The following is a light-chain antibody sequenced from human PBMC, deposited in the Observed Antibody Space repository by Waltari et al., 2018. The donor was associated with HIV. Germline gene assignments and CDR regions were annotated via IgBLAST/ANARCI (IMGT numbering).Light chain of an antibody. J-gene: IGKJ3*01. V-gene: IGKV3-15*01. CDR2: GAS. CDR3: QQYNNWPGIT. Sequence: EILMTQSPATLSVSPGERAPLSCRASQSINNNVAWDQQKPGQAPRLLIYGASTGATGVPARFSGSGSGTEFTLTISSLQSEDFAVYYCQQYNNWPGITFGPGTKVDIK. CDR1: QSINNN.